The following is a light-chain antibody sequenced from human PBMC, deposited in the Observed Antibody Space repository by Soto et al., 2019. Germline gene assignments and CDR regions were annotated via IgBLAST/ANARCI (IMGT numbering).Light chain of an antibody. CDR1: SSDVGGYNY. CDR2: DVS. Sequence: QSVLTQPASVSGSPGQSITISCTGTSSDVGGYNYVSWYQQHPGKAPELMIYDVSNRPSGVSNRFSGSKSGNTASLTISWLQAEDEADYYCSSYTSSSRYVFGTGTKVTVL. J-gene: IGLJ1*01. CDR3: SSYTSSSRYV. V-gene: IGLV2-14*01.